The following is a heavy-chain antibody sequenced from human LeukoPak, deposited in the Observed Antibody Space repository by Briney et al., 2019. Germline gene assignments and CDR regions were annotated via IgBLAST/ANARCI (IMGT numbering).Heavy chain of an antibody. CDR2: ISAYNGNT. Sequence: ASVKVSCKASGYTFTSYGISWVRQAPGQGLEWMGWISAYNGNTNYAQKLQGRVTKTTDTSTSTAYMELRSLRSDDTAVYYCARERSSFPYYYYYGMDVWGQGTTVTVSS. J-gene: IGHJ6*02. CDR3: ARERSSFPYYYYYGMDV. V-gene: IGHV1-18*01. CDR1: GYTFTSYG. D-gene: IGHD6-13*01.